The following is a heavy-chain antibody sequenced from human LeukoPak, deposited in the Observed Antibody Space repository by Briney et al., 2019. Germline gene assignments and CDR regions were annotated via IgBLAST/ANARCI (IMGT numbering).Heavy chain of an antibody. D-gene: IGHD3-3*01. CDR3: AGDYGECDFWSGNYIGVVDY. V-gene: IGHV4-38-2*02. CDR2: VDHSGST. CDR1: GYSISNAYY. Sequence: SETLSLTCAVSGYSISNAYYWGWIRQSPGKGLEFIGSVDHSGSTYYTPSLKSRISISIDTSTNQFSLQLTSVTPADTAIYYFAGDYGECDFWSGNYIGVVDYWGQGMVVTVSS. J-gene: IGHJ4*02.